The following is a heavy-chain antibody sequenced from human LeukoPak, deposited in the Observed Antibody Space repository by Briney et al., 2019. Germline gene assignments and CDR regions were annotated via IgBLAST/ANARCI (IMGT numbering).Heavy chain of an antibody. D-gene: IGHD1-26*01. CDR1: GGSISSYY. J-gene: IGHJ3*02. CDR3: ASEGSLSAFDI. CDR2: IYYSGST. V-gene: IGHV4-59*01. Sequence: SETLSLTCTVSGGSISSYYWSWIRQPPGKGLEWIGYIYYSGSTNYNPSLKSRVTISVDTSKNQFSLKPSSVTAADTAVYYCASEGSLSAFDIWGQGTMVTVSS.